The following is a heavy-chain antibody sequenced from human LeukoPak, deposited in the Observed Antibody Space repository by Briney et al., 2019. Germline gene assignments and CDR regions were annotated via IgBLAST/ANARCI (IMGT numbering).Heavy chain of an antibody. Sequence: SETLPLTCAVYGGSFSGYYWSWIRQPPGKGLEWIGEINHSGSTNYNPSLKSRVTISVDTSKNQSSLKLSSVTAADTAVYYCARAPALLWFGDREYTAFDIWGQGTMVTVSS. V-gene: IGHV4-34*01. CDR3: ARAPALLWFGDREYTAFDI. D-gene: IGHD3-10*01. CDR2: INHSGST. J-gene: IGHJ3*02. CDR1: GGSFSGYY.